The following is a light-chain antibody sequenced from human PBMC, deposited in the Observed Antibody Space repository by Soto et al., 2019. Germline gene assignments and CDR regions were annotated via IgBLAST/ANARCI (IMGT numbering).Light chain of an antibody. CDR2: GAS. Sequence: DIQVTQSPSSLSASVGDRVTITCRASQAISSYLNWYQQKPGKAPKLLIYGASNLESGVPERFSGSGSGTDVTLPISSLQTEYSATYRFQPSYSSSLPVGGGPKVEIK. V-gene: IGKV1-39*01. J-gene: IGKJ4*01. CDR3: QPSYSSSLP. CDR1: QAISSY.